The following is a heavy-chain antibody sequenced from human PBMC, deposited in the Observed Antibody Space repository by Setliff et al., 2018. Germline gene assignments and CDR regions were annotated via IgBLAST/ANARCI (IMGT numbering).Heavy chain of an antibody. Sequence: ASVKVSCKASGYTFTDYGISWVRQAPGQGLEWMGWISPYIDKTNYAQNLQGRVTITTDTSTNTAYMELRSLRSDDTAVYYCATPPPGPFYYDGGNYFDFWGQGTLVTVSS. CDR1: GYTFTDYG. J-gene: IGHJ4*02. D-gene: IGHD3-22*01. V-gene: IGHV1-18*01. CDR3: ATPPPGPFYYDGGNYFDF. CDR2: ISPYIDKT.